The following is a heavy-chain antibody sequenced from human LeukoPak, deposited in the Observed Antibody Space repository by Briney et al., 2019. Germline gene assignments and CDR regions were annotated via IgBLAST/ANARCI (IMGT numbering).Heavy chain of an antibody. Sequence: GGSLRLSCAASGFTFSTYTMSWVRQAPGRGLEWVSAIGGSGDTTYYADSVKGRFTTSRDNSKNTLYLQMNSLRAEDTALYYCAKDSTGWYFDYWGRGTLVTVSS. J-gene: IGHJ4*02. CDR1: GFTFSTYT. V-gene: IGHV3-23*01. CDR2: IGGSGDTT. CDR3: AKDSTGWYFDY. D-gene: IGHD6-19*01.